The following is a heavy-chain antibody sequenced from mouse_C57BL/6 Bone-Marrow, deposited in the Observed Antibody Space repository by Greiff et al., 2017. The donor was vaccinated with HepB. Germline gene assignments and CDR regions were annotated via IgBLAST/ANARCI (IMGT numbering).Heavy chain of an antibody. CDR3: TTYYYDYDWFAY. J-gene: IGHJ3*01. V-gene: IGHV14-4*01. Sequence: EVQLQQSGAELVRPGASVKLSCTASGFNIKDDYMHWVKQRPEQGLEWIGWIDPENGDTEYASKCQGKATITADTSSNTAYLQLSSLTSEDTSVYYCTTYYYDYDWFAYWGQGTLVTVSA. CDR2: IDPENGDT. CDR1: GFNIKDDY. D-gene: IGHD2-4*01.